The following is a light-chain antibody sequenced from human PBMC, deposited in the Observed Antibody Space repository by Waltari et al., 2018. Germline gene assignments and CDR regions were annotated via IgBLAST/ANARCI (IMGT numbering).Light chain of an antibody. J-gene: IGKJ2*01. V-gene: IGKV3-20*01. Sequence: EIVLTQSPGTLSLSPGEGATLSCRASQSVSSNYLAWYQQKPGLAPRLLIYGASRRATGIPERFSGSGSRTNFTLTISRLEPEDFALYYYQHYGSSRYTFGQGTKLEI. CDR2: GAS. CDR3: QHYGSSRYT. CDR1: QSVSSNY.